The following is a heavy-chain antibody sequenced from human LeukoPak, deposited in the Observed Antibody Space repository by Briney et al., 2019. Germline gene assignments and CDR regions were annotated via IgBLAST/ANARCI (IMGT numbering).Heavy chain of an antibody. Sequence: ASVKVSCKASGYDFTKYAVQWVRQAPGQRLEWMGWIDAGNGRTKYSQDFLGRVTITRDTSASIAYMELRSLRSDDTAVYYCARVPYGDAWFDPWGQGTLVTVSS. J-gene: IGHJ5*02. D-gene: IGHD4-17*01. CDR2: IDAGNGRT. V-gene: IGHV1-3*01. CDR1: GYDFTKYA. CDR3: ARVPYGDAWFDP.